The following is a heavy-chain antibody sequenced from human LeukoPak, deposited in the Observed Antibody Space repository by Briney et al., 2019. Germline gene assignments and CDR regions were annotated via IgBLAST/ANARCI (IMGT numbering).Heavy chain of an antibody. CDR1: GFTVSSNY. V-gene: IGHV3-53*01. CDR3: ATLPFYDSSGYYRNDAFDI. CDR2: IYSGGST. J-gene: IGHJ3*02. D-gene: IGHD3-22*01. Sequence: GGSLRLSCAASGFTVSSNYMSWVRRAPGKGLEWVSVIYSGGSTYYADSVKGRFTISRDNSKNTLYLQMNSLRAEDTAVYYCATLPFYDSSGYYRNDAFDIWGQGTMVTVSS.